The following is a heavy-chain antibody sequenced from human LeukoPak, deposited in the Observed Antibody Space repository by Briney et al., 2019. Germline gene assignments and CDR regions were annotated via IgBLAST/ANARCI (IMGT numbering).Heavy chain of an antibody. V-gene: IGHV1-2*06. Sequence: ASVKVSCKASGYTFTGYYVHWVRQAPGQGLEWMGRINPNNGDTNYAQRFQGRVIMTWATSISTAYMGLSSLRSDDTAVYYCTRGGFDYWGQGTLVTVSS. CDR1: GYTFTGYY. CDR2: INPNNGDT. J-gene: IGHJ4*02. CDR3: TRGGFDY.